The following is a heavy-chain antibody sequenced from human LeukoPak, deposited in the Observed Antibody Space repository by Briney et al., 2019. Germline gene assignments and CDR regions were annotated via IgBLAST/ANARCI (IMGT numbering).Heavy chain of an antibody. Sequence: SGGSLRLSCAASGFTFSNYAMHWVRQAPGKGLEYVSGISSTGGSTYYASSVKGRFTISRDNSKNTLYLQMGSLRAEDMVLYYCARRGYSYGIDYWGQGTLVTVSS. CDR1: GFTFSNYA. D-gene: IGHD5-18*01. V-gene: IGHV3-64*01. CDR3: ARRGYSYGIDY. CDR2: ISSTGGST. J-gene: IGHJ4*02.